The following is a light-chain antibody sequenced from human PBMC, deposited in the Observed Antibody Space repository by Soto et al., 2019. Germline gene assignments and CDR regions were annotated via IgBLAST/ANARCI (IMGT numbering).Light chain of an antibody. CDR2: AAS. Sequence: DIQMTQSPSSLSASIGERVTITCRASQSISNYLNWFQQKPGEAPKLLIYAASSLPSGVPSRFSGSGSGTDFTLTISSLQPEDFATYYCQQANSFPITFGQGTRLEIK. CDR3: QQANSFPIT. V-gene: IGKV1-12*01. J-gene: IGKJ5*01. CDR1: QSISNY.